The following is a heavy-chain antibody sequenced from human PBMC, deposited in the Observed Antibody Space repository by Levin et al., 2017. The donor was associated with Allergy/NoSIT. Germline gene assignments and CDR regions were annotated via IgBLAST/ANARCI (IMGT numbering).Heavy chain of an antibody. CDR2: ISGSGGST. CDR3: AKDQAYSSSWYSGYYYGMDV. CDR1: GFTFSSYA. J-gene: IGHJ6*02. Sequence: GESLKISCAASGFTFSSYAMSWVRQAPGKGLEWVSAISGSGGSTYYADSVKGRFTISRDNSKNTLYLQMNSLSAEDTAVYYCAKDQAYSSSWYSGYYYGMDVWGQGTTVTVSS. D-gene: IGHD6-13*01. V-gene: IGHV3-23*01.